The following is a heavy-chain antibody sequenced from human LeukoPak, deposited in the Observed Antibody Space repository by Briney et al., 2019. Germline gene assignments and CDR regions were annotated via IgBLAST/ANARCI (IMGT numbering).Heavy chain of an antibody. CDR3: AKANSDYFDY. Sequence: RGSLRLSCAASGFTFSSYAISWSRQAPGEGLEWVSAISGSGGSTYYADSVKGRFTISRDNSKNTLYLQMNSLRAEDTAVYYCAKANSDYFDYWGQGTLVAVSS. J-gene: IGHJ4*02. CDR2: ISGSGGST. CDR1: GFTFSSYA. V-gene: IGHV3-23*01. D-gene: IGHD1-26*01.